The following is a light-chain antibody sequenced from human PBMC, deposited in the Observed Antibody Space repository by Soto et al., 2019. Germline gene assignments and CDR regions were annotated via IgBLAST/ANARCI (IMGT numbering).Light chain of an antibody. CDR2: GTS. Sequence: EIGLTQSPGTLSSPPSERAALSCGLSQSVTTNCVAWYQQKPGQAPRLLIYGTSRRASGIPDRFSGSGSGTDFTHTISRLEPEDFAVYYCQQYCCSPWTFGQGTKVDIK. CDR3: QQYCCSPWT. V-gene: IGKV3-20*01. J-gene: IGKJ1*01. CDR1: QSVTTNC.